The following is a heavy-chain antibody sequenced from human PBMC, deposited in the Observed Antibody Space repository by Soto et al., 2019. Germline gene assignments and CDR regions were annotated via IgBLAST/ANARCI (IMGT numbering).Heavy chain of an antibody. Sequence: PGGSLRLSCAASGFTFSDYYMSWIRQAPGKGLEWVSYISSSSSTIYYADSVKGRFTISRDNAKNSLYLKMNSLRAEDTAVYYCARVIEGLPSTYYYYYGMDVWGQGTTVTVSS. V-gene: IGHV3-11*01. D-gene: IGHD5-12*01. CDR3: ARVIEGLPSTYYYYYGMDV. CDR1: GFTFSDYY. J-gene: IGHJ6*02. CDR2: ISSSSSTI.